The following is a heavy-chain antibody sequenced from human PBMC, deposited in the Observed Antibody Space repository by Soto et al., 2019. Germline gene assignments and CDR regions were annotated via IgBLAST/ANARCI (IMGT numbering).Heavy chain of an antibody. CDR2: IIPIFGTA. V-gene: IGHV1-69*13. D-gene: IGHD3-22*01. CDR1: GGTFSSYA. CDR3: ARFLDRTYYYDSSGSNGGAFDI. Sequence: SVEVSCKXSGGTFSSYAISWVRQAPGQGLEWMGGIIPIFGTANYAQKFQGRVTITADESTSTAYMELSSLRSEDTAVYYCARFLDRTYYYDSSGSNGGAFDIWGQGTMVTVSS. J-gene: IGHJ3*02.